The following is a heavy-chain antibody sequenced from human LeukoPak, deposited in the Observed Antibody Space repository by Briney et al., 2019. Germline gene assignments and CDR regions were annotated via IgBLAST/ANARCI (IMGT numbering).Heavy chain of an antibody. D-gene: IGHD1-26*01. CDR1: GDSITGYY. Sequence: PSETLSLTCSVSGDSITGYYWGWIRQPPGKGLEWIGNIYYTGNTYYNSSLKSRVTISLDTSKNQFSLKLSSVTAADTAVYYCARDSLVGATNIDYWGQGTLVTVSS. J-gene: IGHJ4*02. CDR3: ARDSLVGATNIDY. CDR2: IYYTGNT. V-gene: IGHV4-39*07.